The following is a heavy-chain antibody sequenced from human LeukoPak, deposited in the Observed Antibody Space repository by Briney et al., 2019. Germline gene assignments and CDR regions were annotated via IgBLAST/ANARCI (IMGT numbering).Heavy chain of an antibody. CDR1: GFTFSSYW. D-gene: IGHD2-2*01. V-gene: IGHV3-74*01. CDR2: INGDGRNI. Sequence: GGSLRLSCVASGFTFSSYWMHWVRQDPKKGLVWVSRINGDGRNINYADSVRGRFTISRDNAKNSLYLQMSSLRAEDSAVYYCARGLPAAPANDYWGQGTLVTVSS. J-gene: IGHJ4*02. CDR3: ARGLPAAPANDY.